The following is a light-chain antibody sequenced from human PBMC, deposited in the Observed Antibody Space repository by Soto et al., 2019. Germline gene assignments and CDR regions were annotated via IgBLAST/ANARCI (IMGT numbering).Light chain of an antibody. CDR3: LQYRSHFWT. J-gene: IGKJ1*01. Sequence: AIQVTQSPTSLSASVGDRVTITFRSRQDSRNYLGWYQQKPGKAPQLLIYGASSLQRGISSRFSGSGFGTDLTLTISSLQLEDSATYYCLQYRSHFWTFGQGTKVEI. CDR2: GAS. V-gene: IGKV1-6*01. CDR1: QDSRNY.